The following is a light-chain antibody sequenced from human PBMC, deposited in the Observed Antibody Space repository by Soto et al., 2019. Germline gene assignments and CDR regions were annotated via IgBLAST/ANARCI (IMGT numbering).Light chain of an antibody. J-gene: IGKJ3*01. CDR2: YAS. CDR3: LHYGNWPPT. Sequence: EMVMTQSPATLSVSPGERVTLSCRASESVHSNLAWYQQKPGQGPSLLIYYASPRVTGVPDMFSGSGSGTEFPPTISSLQSEDFGVYYCLHYGNWPPTFGPGTKVEIK. V-gene: IGKV3-15*01. CDR1: ESVHSN.